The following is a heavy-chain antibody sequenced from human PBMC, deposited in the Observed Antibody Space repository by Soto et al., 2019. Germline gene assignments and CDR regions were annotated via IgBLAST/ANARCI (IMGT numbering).Heavy chain of an antibody. CDR3: TTEAPPSGYYYDSSGYFL. CDR1: GVTFSSYG. D-gene: IGHD3-22*01. CDR2: IKSKTDGGTT. Sequence: PGGSLRLSCAASGVTFSSYGMHWVRQAPGKGLEWVGRIKSKTDGGTTDYAAPVKGRFTISRDDSKNTLYLQMNSLKTEDTAVYYCTTEAPPSGYYYDSSGYFLWGQGTLVTVSS. J-gene: IGHJ4*02. V-gene: IGHV3-15*07.